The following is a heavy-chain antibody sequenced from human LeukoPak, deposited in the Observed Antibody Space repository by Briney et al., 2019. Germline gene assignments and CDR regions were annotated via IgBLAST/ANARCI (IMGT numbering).Heavy chain of an antibody. CDR3: ARDLWXPIKLLWFGELSCRFDY. Sequence: ASVKVSFTASVYTFTIYGISWVRQAPGQGLEWMGWVSAYNGNTNYAQKLQGRGTMTTDTYTSTAYLELRRRRADEKAGYYCARDLWXPIKLLWFGELSCRFDYWGQGTLVTVSS. CDR1: VYTFTIYG. CDR2: VSAYNGNT. D-gene: IGHD3-10*01. V-gene: IGHV1-18*01. J-gene: IGHJ4*02.